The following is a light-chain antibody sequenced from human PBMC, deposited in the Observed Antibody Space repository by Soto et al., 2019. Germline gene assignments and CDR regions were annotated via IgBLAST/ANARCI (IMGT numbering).Light chain of an antibody. Sequence: EIVMTQSPATLSVSPGESATLSCRASQSVRSNLAWYQQKPGQAPRLLIYDASTRPTGIPARFSGSASGTEFTLTISSLQSEDFAVYYCQQYNDWPPYTFGQGTKLEIK. V-gene: IGKV3-15*01. CDR1: QSVRSN. CDR3: QQYNDWPPYT. CDR2: DAS. J-gene: IGKJ2*01.